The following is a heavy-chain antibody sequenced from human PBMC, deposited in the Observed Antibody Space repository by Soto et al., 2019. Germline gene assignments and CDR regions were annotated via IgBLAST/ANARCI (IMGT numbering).Heavy chain of an antibody. CDR3: ARDGIPSGTVTTGGYYMDV. D-gene: IGHD4-4*01. CDR2: IKQDGSEK. V-gene: IGHV3-7*01. CDR1: GFTFSSYW. Sequence: GGSLRLSCAASGFTFSSYWMSWVRQAPGKGLEWVANIKQDGSEKYYVDSVKGRFTISRDNAKNSLYLQMNSLRAEDTAVYYCARDGIPSGTVTTGGYYMDVWGKGTTVTVSS. J-gene: IGHJ6*03.